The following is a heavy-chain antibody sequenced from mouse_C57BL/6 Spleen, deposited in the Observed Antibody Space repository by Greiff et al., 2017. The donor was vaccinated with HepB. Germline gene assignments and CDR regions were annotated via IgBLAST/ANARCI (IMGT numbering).Heavy chain of an antibody. Sequence: VQLVESGPELVKPGASVKMSCKASGYTFTDYYMHWVKQKPGKGLEWIGEIYPGSGNTYYNEKFKGKATLTADTSSSTAYMQLSSLTSEDSAVYFCARSSIWSDYWGQGTTLTVSS. CDR3: RSSIWSDY. CDR1: YTFTDYYM. J-gene: IGHJ2*01. V-gene: IGHV1-83*01. CDR2: YPGSGNTY.